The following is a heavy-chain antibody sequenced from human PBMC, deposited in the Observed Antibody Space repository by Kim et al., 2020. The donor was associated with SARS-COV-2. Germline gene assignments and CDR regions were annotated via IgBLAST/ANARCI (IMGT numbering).Heavy chain of an antibody. CDR1: GFIFSNYG. CDR3: AKDKQELVAKDFYYPMDV. Sequence: WGSLRLSCVGSGFIFSNYGIHWVRQAPGKGLEWVAVMSNDGGKKYYAESLKGRLIISRDNSDNAVYLQLFSLRPEDTAVYFCAKDKQELVAKDFYYPMDVWGQGTTVTVSS. J-gene: IGHJ6*02. CDR2: MSNDGGKK. D-gene: IGHD1-1*01. V-gene: IGHV3-30*18.